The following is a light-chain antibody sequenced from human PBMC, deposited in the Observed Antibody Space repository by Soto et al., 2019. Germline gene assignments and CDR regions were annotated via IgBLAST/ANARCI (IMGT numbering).Light chain of an antibody. CDR1: SSDVGGYNY. J-gene: IGLJ1*01. V-gene: IGLV2-8*01. Sequence: QSVLTQPPSASGSPGQSVTISCTGTSSDVGGYNYVSWYQQHPGKAPKLMIYEVTKRPSGVPDRFSGSKSGNTASLTVSGLQAEDDADYYCCSYAGSNNLKVFGTGTKVTVL. CDR2: EVT. CDR3: CSYAGSNNLKV.